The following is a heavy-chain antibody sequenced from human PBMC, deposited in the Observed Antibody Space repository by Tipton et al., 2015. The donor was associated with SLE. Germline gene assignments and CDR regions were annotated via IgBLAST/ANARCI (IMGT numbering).Heavy chain of an antibody. CDR2: ISGRGGST. CDR1: GFTFRSYA. CDR3: AKDQEGIAVAGIDY. Sequence: SLRLSCAASGFTFRSYAMSWVRQAPGKGLEWVSGISGRGGSTYYAESVKGRFTISRDNSKNTLYLQMNSLRAEDTAVYYCAKDQEGIAVAGIDYWGQGTLVTVSS. D-gene: IGHD6-19*01. J-gene: IGHJ4*02. V-gene: IGHV3-23*01.